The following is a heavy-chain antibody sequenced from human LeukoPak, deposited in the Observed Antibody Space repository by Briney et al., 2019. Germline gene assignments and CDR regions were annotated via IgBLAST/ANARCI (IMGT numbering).Heavy chain of an antibody. V-gene: IGHV4-39*01. D-gene: IGHD3-22*01. J-gene: IGHJ4*02. CDR1: GVTFSSNTYN. Sequence: SETLTLSCTVSGVTFSSNTYNWVRNPPAQGLGLVWVGHMYYRGSNYYNPVHKSRVIISVDTSKNQFSLKLSSVTATDTAVYYCARLFRTYYYDSRGYLELYYFDYWGQGTLVTVSS. CDR2: MYYRGSN. CDR3: ARLFRTYYYDSRGYLELYYFDY.